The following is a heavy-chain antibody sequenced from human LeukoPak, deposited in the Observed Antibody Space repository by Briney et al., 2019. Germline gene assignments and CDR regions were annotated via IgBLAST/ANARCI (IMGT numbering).Heavy chain of an antibody. CDR3: ARDGARHKSGLDY. D-gene: IGHD3-10*01. CDR1: GFTVSSNY. J-gene: IGHJ4*02. V-gene: IGHV3-66*01. CDR2: IYSGGST. Sequence: GGSLRLSCAASGFTVSSNYMSWVRQAPGKGLEWVSVIYSGGSTYYADSVKGRFTISRDNSKNTLYLQMNSLRAEDTAVYYCARDGARHKSGLDYWGQGTLVTVSS.